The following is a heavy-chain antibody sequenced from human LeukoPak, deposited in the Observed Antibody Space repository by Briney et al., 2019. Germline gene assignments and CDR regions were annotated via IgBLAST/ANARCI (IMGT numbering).Heavy chain of an antibody. V-gene: IGHV1-69*06. Sequence: SVKVSCKASGGTFSSYAISWVRQAPGQGLEWMGGIIPIFGTANYAQKFQGRVTITADKSTSTAYMELSSLRSEDTAVYYCARKILPGYDILTGYDPQAFDIWGQGTMVTVSS. D-gene: IGHD3-9*01. CDR3: ARKILPGYDILTGYDPQAFDI. CDR1: GGTFSSYA. J-gene: IGHJ3*02. CDR2: IIPIFGTA.